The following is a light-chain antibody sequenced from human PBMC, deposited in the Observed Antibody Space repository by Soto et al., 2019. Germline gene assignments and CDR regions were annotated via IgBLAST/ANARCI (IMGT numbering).Light chain of an antibody. CDR3: SSYTGNVRGVL. V-gene: IGLV2-14*01. Sequence: QSALTQPATVSGSPGQSITIPCTGTTYDVGGYNYVSWYQQHPGKAPKLLIYDISNRPSGVSNRFSGSKSGNTASLTISGLQAEDEADYYCSSYTGNVRGVLFGGGTKLTVL. CDR2: DIS. J-gene: IGLJ3*02. CDR1: TYDVGGYNY.